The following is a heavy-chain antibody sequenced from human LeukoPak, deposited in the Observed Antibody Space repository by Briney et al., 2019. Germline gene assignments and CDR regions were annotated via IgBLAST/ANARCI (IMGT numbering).Heavy chain of an antibody. D-gene: IGHD2-15*01. J-gene: IGHJ4*02. Sequence: GASVKVSCKASGYTFTSYYMHWVRQAPGQGLEWMGIINPSGGSTSYSQKFQGRVTMTRYMSTSTVYMELSSLRSEDTAVYYCARAGYCSGGSCYHGLDYWGQGTLVTVPS. V-gene: IGHV1-46*01. CDR2: INPSGGST. CDR3: ARAGYCSGGSCYHGLDY. CDR1: GYTFTSYY.